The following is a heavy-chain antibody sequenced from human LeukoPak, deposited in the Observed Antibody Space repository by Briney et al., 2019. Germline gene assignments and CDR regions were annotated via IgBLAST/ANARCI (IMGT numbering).Heavy chain of an antibody. CDR3: ARRAYYDFWSGYPNAFDI. Sequence: GASVKVSCKASGGTFSSYAISWVRQAPGQGLEWMGGIIPIFGTANYAQKFQGRVTITTAESTSTAYMELSSLRSEDTAVYYCARRAYYDFWSGYPNAFDIWGQGTMVTVSS. CDR1: GGTFSSYA. D-gene: IGHD3-3*01. J-gene: IGHJ3*02. V-gene: IGHV1-69*05. CDR2: IIPIFGTA.